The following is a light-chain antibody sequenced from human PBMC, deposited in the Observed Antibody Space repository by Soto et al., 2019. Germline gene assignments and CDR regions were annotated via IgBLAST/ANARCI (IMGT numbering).Light chain of an antibody. CDR3: QQTSTTPGT. Sequence: DVQMTQSPSSLSASVGDSVTITCRSSQTVKTYLNWYQHKPGKAPQLLIYASSRLQTGVASRFSGSGSGTYFSLTISSLQPEDFATYYCQQTSTTPGTVGQGTKVEIK. V-gene: IGKV1-39*01. CDR2: ASS. CDR1: QTVKTY. J-gene: IGKJ1*01.